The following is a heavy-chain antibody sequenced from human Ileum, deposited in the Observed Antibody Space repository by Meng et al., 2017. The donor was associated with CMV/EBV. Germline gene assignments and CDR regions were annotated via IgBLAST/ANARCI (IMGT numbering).Heavy chain of an antibody. Sequence: QVQVRQWVAGLLKPSETLSLPCAVYSESVSGYYWSWIRQPPGKGLEWIGEINHSGSTNYNPSLKSRVTISADTSKNQFSLKLSSVTAADTALYYCARAEEYYYDSRGYYFSDYWGQGTLVTVSS. J-gene: IGHJ4*02. CDR3: ARAEEYYYDSRGYYFSDY. CDR1: SESVSGYY. D-gene: IGHD3-22*01. CDR2: INHSGST. V-gene: IGHV4-34*01.